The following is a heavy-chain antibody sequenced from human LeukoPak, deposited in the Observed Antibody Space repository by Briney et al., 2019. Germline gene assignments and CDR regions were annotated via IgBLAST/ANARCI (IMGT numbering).Heavy chain of an antibody. D-gene: IGHD6-19*01. Sequence: ASVKVSCKASGYTFTGYYMHWVRQAPGQGLEWMGWINPNSGGTNYAQKFQGRVTMTRDTSISTAYMELSRLRSDDTAVYYCARAGEGSSGWPFDYWGQGTLVTVSS. CDR3: ARAGEGSSGWPFDY. V-gene: IGHV1-2*02. CDR1: GYTFTGYY. CDR2: INPNSGGT. J-gene: IGHJ4*02.